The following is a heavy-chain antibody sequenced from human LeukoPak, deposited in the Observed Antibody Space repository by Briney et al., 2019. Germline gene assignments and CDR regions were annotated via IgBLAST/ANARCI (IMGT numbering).Heavy chain of an antibody. J-gene: IGHJ4*02. Sequence: TSVKVSCKASGGTFSSYAISWVRQAPGQGLEWMGGIIPIFGTANFAQKFQGRVTITADKSSTTVYMELSSLRSEDTAVYYCARAGWGDYFDYWGQGTLVTVSS. CDR3: ARAGWGDYFDY. CDR2: IIPIFGTA. CDR1: GGTFSSYA. V-gene: IGHV1-69*06. D-gene: IGHD3-16*01.